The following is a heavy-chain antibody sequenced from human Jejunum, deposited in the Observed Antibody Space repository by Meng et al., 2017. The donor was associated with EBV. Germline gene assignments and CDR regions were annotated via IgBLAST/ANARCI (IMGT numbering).Heavy chain of an antibody. CDR2: INQVGST. Sequence: VPRQHAGEGLSQPAQPLTHTLAAPCGSFAGYFWTWIRQAPGKGLEWIGEINQVGSTNYNPSLKSRVTISLDTSNIQFSLKVTSVTAADTAVYYCARSGAIIGVQGAPDYWGQGTLVTVSS. J-gene: IGHJ4*02. CDR1: CGSFAGYF. V-gene: IGHV4-34*01. CDR3: ARSGAIIGVQGAPDY. D-gene: IGHD3-3*01.